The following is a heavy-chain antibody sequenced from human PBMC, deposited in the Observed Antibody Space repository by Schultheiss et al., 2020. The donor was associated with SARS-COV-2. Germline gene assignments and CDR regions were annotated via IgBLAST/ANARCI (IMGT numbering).Heavy chain of an antibody. V-gene: IGHV1-8*02. CDR1: GHTFTAYY. D-gene: IGHD4-17*01. CDR2: MNPNSGNT. J-gene: IGHJ6*02. Sequence: ASVKVSCKASGHTFTAYYIHWVRQAPGQGLEWMGWMNPNSGNTGYAQKFQGRVTMTRNTSISTAYMELSSLRSEDTAVYYCARDETTVTTWYYYGMDVWGQGTTVTVSS. CDR3: ARDETTVTTWYYYGMDV.